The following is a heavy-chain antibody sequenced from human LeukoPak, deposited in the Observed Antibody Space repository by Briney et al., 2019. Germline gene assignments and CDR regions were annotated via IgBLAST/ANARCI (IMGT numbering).Heavy chain of an antibody. CDR3: ARVGPGATIPSYYFDY. CDR1: GYTFTGYY. D-gene: IGHD5-12*01. Sequence: GASVKVSFKASGYTFTGYYMHWVRQAPGQGLEWMGWINPNSGGTNYAQKFQGRVTMTRDTSISTAYMELSRLRSDDTAVYYCARVGPGATIPSYYFDYWGQGTLVTVSS. J-gene: IGHJ4*02. CDR2: INPNSGGT. V-gene: IGHV1-2*02.